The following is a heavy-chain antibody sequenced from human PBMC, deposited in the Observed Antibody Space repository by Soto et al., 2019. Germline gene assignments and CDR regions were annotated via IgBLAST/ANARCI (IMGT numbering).Heavy chain of an antibody. V-gene: IGHV1-18*01. J-gene: IGHJ5*02. CDR3: AKGARVLDPP. CDR1: GYTFTSYG. CDR2: ISAYNGNT. Sequence: ASVKVSCKASGYTFTSYGISWVRQAPGQGLERMGWISAYNGNTNYAQKHQGRVTMTTDTSTSTAYMELSILRSEDTAVYYCAKGARVLDPPWGQGTLVTVSS.